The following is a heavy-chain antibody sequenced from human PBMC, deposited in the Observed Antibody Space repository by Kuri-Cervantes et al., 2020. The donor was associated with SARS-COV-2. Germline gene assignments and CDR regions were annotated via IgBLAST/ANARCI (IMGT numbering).Heavy chain of an antibody. CDR1: GGTFSSYA. Sequence: SVKVSCRASGGTFSSYAISWVRQAPGQGLEWMGGIIPIFGTANYAQKFQGRVTITADESTSTAYMELSSLRSEDTAVYYCASRKRELVYATRGGYFDLWGRGTLVTVSS. D-gene: IGHD2-8*01. CDR2: IIPIFGTA. CDR3: ASRKRELVYATRGGYFDL. J-gene: IGHJ2*01. V-gene: IGHV1-69*13.